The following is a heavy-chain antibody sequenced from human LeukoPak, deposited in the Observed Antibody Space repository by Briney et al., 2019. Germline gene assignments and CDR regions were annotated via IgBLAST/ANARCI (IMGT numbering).Heavy chain of an antibody. D-gene: IGHD3-22*01. CDR1: EFTFSSYW. CDR3: AREGLLVPYDSSGYSNDAFDI. Sequence: GGSLRLSCAASEFTFSSYWMSWVRQAPGKGLEWVANIKQDGSEKYYVDSVKGRFTISRDNAKNSLYLQMNSLRAEDTAVYYCAREGLLVPYDSSGYSNDAFDIWGQGTMVTVSS. CDR2: IKQDGSEK. V-gene: IGHV3-7*01. J-gene: IGHJ3*02.